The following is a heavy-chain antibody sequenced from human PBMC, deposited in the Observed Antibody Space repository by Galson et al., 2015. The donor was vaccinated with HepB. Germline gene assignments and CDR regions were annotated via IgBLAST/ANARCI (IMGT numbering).Heavy chain of an antibody. CDR2: ISYDGNNK. J-gene: IGHJ4*02. CDR1: GFTFSNYG. D-gene: IGHD6-19*01. V-gene: IGHV3-30*03. CDR3: ARVYSCGWPDY. Sequence: SLRLSCAASGFTFSNYGIHWVRQAPGKGLEWVAVISYDGNNKYYAYSVKGRFIISRDSSNNTLYLQMNRLRAEDTAMYYCARVYSCGWPDYWGQGTMVTVAS.